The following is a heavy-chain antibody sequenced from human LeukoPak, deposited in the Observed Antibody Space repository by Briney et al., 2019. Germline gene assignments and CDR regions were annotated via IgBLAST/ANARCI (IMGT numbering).Heavy chain of an antibody. CDR1: GFTFSSYA. J-gene: IGHJ1*01. Sequence: PGGTLRLSCAASGFTFSSYAMNWVCQAPGKGQEWVSGISGSGGSTSYGDSVKGRFTISRDNSKNTLFLQMNSLRAEDTAVYYCAKSIYDILTGYPHWGQGTLVTVSS. V-gene: IGHV3-23*01. CDR2: ISGSGGST. D-gene: IGHD3-9*01. CDR3: AKSIYDILTGYPH.